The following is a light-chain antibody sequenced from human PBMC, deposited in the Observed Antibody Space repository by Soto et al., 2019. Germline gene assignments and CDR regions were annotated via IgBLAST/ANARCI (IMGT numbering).Light chain of an antibody. CDR2: ARS. Sequence: DIQMTQSPSSLSASVGDRVTITCRASQRPDNYVNWYQQKPGESPKLLIYARSTLQRGVPSRFSGGGSGTDFTLTISGLQPDDFATYYCQQPYSVPLTFGGGTKVDIK. J-gene: IGKJ4*01. V-gene: IGKV1-39*01. CDR1: QRPDNY. CDR3: QQPYSVPLT.